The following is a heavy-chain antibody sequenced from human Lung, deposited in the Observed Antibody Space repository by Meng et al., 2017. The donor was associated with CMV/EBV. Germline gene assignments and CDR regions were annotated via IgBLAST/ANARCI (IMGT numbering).Heavy chain of an antibody. Sequence: TMFRTCIGSGGLISSSAYRWIRHPAGKGLEWIVCIYTSGSTNYNPSHKSGVTKLVGTSKTQSLLKLRSVTAADTAVYYCARGSRDEDFQNWGQGTLVTVSS. J-gene: IGHJ1*01. CDR1: GGLISSSA. V-gene: IGHV4-4*07. D-gene: IGHD5-24*01. CDR3: ARGSRDEDFQN. CDR2: IYTSGST.